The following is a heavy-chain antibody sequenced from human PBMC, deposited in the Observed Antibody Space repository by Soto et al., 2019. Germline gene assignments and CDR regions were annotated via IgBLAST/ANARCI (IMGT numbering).Heavy chain of an antibody. J-gene: IGHJ4*02. D-gene: IGHD6-19*01. CDR1: GFTFSSYA. V-gene: IGHV3-23*01. CDR2: IDGSGGDI. Sequence: VQLLESGGALVQPGGSLTLSCAASGFTFSSYAMGWVRQAPGTGLVWVSVIDGSGGDISLADSVKGRFTISRDNSKSTLFLLMSRLRAEDTGRYYYAKEVVAATYVETTPFDLWGQGALVTVSS. CDR3: AKEVVAATYVETTPFDL.